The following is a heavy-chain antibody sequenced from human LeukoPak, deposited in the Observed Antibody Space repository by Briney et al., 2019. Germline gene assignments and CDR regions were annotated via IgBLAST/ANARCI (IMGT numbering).Heavy chain of an antibody. CDR1: GFTFSSYA. Sequence: GGSLRLSCAASGFTFSSYAMSWVRQAPGKGLEWVAFIRYDGSNKYYADSVKGRFTISRDNSKNTLYLQMNSLRAEDTAVYYCAKGEYCSSTSCAPFDPWGQGTLVTVSS. D-gene: IGHD2-2*01. V-gene: IGHV3-30*02. CDR2: IRYDGSNK. J-gene: IGHJ5*02. CDR3: AKGEYCSSTSCAPFDP.